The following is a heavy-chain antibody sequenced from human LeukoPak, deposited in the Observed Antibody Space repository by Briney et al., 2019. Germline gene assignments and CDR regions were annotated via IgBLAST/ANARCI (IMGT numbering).Heavy chain of an antibody. CDR2: INTNTGNP. J-gene: IGHJ2*01. CDR1: GYTFTSYA. CDR3: ARDSIVVVLAAEHWYFDL. Sequence: ASVKVSCKASGYTFTSYAMNWVRQAPAQGLEWMGWINTNTGNPTYDQGFTGRFVFSLDTSVSTAYLQISSLKAEDTAVYYCARDSIVVVLAAEHWYFDLWGRGTLVTVSS. D-gene: IGHD2-2*01. V-gene: IGHV7-4-1*02.